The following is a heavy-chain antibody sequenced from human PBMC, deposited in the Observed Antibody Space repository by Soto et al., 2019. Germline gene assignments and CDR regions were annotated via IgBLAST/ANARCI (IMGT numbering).Heavy chain of an antibody. D-gene: IGHD3-9*01. J-gene: IGHJ6*02. Sequence: SETLSLTCTVSGGPISSGDYYWSWIRQPPGQGLEWIGYIYYSGSTYYNPSLKSRVTISVDTSKNLLSLKLSSVTAAYTAVYYCARDHYVYDILTGYGYYYGMDVWGQGTTVT. CDR2: IYYSGST. V-gene: IGHV4-30-4*01. CDR3: ARDHYVYDILTGYGYYYGMDV. CDR1: GGPISSGDYY.